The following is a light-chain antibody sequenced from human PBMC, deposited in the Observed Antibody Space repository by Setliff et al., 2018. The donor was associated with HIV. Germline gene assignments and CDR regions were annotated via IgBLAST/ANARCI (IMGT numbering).Light chain of an antibody. J-gene: IGLJ3*02. Sequence: QSVLAQPASVSGSPGQSVTITCTGGITDMGVYNYVSWYQQHPGTPPKLIIHDVSDRPSGVSNRFSGSKSGSTASLTIFGLQAEEEADYYCSSFTTGATVMFGGGTKVTVL. CDR3: SSFTTGATVM. CDR2: DVS. CDR1: ITDMGVYNY. V-gene: IGLV2-14*03.